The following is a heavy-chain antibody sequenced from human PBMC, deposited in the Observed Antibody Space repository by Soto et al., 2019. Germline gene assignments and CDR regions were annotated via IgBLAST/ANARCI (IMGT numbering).Heavy chain of an antibody. J-gene: IGHJ6*02. V-gene: IGHV4-59*01. CDR1: SGSISSYY. CDR3: ARTAPAGTFGMDV. D-gene: IGHD6-13*01. CDR2: MYYSGST. Sequence: QVQLQESGPGLVKPSETLSLTCTVSSGSISSYYWSWIRQPPGKGLEWIGYMYYSGSTNYNPSLQSRVTISVDTSKSQLSLKVSSVTAADTAVYYCARTAPAGTFGMDVWGQGTTVIVSS.